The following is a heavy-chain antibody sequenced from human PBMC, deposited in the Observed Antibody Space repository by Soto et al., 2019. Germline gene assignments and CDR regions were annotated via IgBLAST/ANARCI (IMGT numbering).Heavy chain of an antibody. CDR3: TRPADGGSGYTFDQ. V-gene: IGHV3-73*01. CDR2: IRSRANSYAT. J-gene: IGHJ4*02. CDR1: GFIFSGSA. Sequence: EVQLVESGGTLVQPGGSLKLSCAASGFIFSGSALHWVRQASGKGLEWVGRIRSRANSYATSYAASVKGRLTISRDDSKNTAYLQMNSLKTEDTAVYYCTRPADGGSGYTFDQWGQGTLVTVSS. D-gene: IGHD3-22*01.